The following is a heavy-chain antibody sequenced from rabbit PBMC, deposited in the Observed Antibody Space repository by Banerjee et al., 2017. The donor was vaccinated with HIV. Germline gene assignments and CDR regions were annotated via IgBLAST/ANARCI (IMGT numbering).Heavy chain of an antibody. CDR1: GFDFSAHW. CDR2: IDPMFGTT. CDR3: ARGYHGMDL. D-gene: IGHD4-1*01. Sequence: QSLEETGGGLVQPGGSLKLSCTASGFDFSAHWMGWVRQAPGKGLEWIGVIDPMFGTTYYASWVDGRFTISSDNAQNTVDLQMNSLTAVDRATYFCARGYHGMDLWGQGTLVTVS. J-gene: IGHJ3*01. V-gene: IGHV1S7*01.